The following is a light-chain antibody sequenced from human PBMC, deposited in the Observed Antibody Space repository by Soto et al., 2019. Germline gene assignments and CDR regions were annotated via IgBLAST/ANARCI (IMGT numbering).Light chain of an antibody. J-gene: IGKJ1*01. Sequence: DIQMTQSPSSLSASVGDRVTITCRASLSIDNSLSWCQQKAGKTPTLLIYGASALQSGVPARFSGSGSGTAVSLTISNMQREDFATYYCLQTYNLSRTFGQGTKVEFK. V-gene: IGKV1-39*01. CDR1: LSIDNS. CDR2: GAS. CDR3: LQTYNLSRT.